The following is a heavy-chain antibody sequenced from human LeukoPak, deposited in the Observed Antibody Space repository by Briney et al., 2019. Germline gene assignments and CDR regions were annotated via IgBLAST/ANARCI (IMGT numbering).Heavy chain of an antibody. CDR3: AKTDCTSSSCYTIDS. J-gene: IGHJ4*02. CDR2: INSDGRTT. Sequence: GGSLRLSCAASGFIFSSFWMHWVRQVPGKGLVWVSHINSDGRTTDYADSVRGRFTISRDNAKNTLYLQMNSLRAEDTAVYYCAKTDCTSSSCYTIDSWGQGTLVTVSS. D-gene: IGHD2-2*02. CDR1: GFIFSSFW. V-gene: IGHV3-74*01.